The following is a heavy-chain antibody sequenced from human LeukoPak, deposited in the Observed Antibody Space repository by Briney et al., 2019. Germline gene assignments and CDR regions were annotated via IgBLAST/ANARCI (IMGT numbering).Heavy chain of an antibody. CDR3: AKEERVISYFYYGMDV. V-gene: IGHV3-30*04. CDR1: GFTFSSYA. J-gene: IGHJ6*02. D-gene: IGHD3-16*02. Sequence: GGSLRLSCAVSGFTFSSYAMHWVRQAPGKGLEWVAVISYDGSNKYYADSVKGRFTISRDNSKNTLYLQMNSLRAEDTAMYYCAKEERVISYFYYGMDVWGQGTTVTVSS. CDR2: ISYDGSNK.